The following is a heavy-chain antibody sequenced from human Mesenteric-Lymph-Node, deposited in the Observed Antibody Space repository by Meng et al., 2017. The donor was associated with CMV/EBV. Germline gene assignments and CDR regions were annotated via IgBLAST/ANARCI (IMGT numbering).Heavy chain of an antibody. CDR1: GFTFSTYG. V-gene: IGHV3-23*03. D-gene: IGHD6-19*01. CDR3: AKGVGSSGWYFYFDY. J-gene: IGHJ4*02. Sequence: GESLKISCAASGFTFSTYGMHWVRQAPGKGLEWVSVIYSGGINTYYADSVKGRFTISRDNSKNTLYLQMNSLRAEDTAVYYCAKGVGSSGWYFYFDYWGQGTLVTVSS. CDR2: IYSGGINT.